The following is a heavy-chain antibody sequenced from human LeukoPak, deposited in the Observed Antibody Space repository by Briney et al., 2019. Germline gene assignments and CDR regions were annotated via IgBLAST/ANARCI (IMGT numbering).Heavy chain of an antibody. D-gene: IGHD3-22*01. CDR3: ARNANDYYDSSGYYRYFDY. CDR1: GFTFSSYG. V-gene: IGHV3-21*01. CDR2: ISSSSSYI. J-gene: IGHJ4*02. Sequence: GGSLRLSCAASGFTFSSYGINWVRQAPGKGLEWVSSISSSSSYIYYADSVKGRFTISRDNAKNSLYLQMNSLRAEDTAVYYCARNANDYYDSSGYYRYFDYWGQGTLVTVSS.